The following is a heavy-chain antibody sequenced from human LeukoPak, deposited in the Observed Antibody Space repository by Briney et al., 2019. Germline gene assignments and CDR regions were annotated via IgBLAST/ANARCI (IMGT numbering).Heavy chain of an antibody. J-gene: IGHJ4*02. CDR3: AKEKRGGSDYVYFDY. Sequence: GGSLRLSCAASGFAFDSYAMNWVRLAPGKGLEWVSTISGDGSVTYFADSVRGRFTISRDNSKATLYLHMNRLRAEDTAIYFCAKEKRGGSDYVYFDYWGQGTLVTVSS. CDR2: ISGDGSVT. V-gene: IGHV3-23*01. CDR1: GFAFDSYA. D-gene: IGHD1-26*01.